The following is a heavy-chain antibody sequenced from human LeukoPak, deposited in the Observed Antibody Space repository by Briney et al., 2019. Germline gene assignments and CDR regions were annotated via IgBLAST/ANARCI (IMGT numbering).Heavy chain of an antibody. CDR1: GGSISSSSYY. V-gene: IGHV4-39*01. CDR3: AGRGITIFGVVYSEFWFDP. CDR2: IYYSGGT. Sequence: SETLSLTCTVCGGSISSSSYYWGWIRQPPGKGLEGIGSIYYSGGTYYNPSLKSRVTISVATSKNQFSLKLSSVTAADTAVYYCAGRGITIFGVVYSEFWFDPWGQGTLVTVSS. D-gene: IGHD3-3*01. J-gene: IGHJ5*02.